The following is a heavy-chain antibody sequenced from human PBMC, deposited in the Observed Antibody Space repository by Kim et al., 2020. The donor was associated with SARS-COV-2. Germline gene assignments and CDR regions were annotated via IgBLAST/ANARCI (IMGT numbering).Heavy chain of an antibody. CDR3: AKSGQLYY. CDR1: GFTFSNSP. D-gene: IGHD5-12*01. Sequence: GGSLRLSCAASGFTFSNSPMSWVRQAPGKVLEWVSTIDGRGATTYYPGSVKGRFTISRDNSKNTLYLQMNNLRAEDTAVYFCAKSGQLYYWGQGTLVTVS. J-gene: IGHJ4*02. V-gene: IGHV3-23*01. CDR2: IDGRGATT.